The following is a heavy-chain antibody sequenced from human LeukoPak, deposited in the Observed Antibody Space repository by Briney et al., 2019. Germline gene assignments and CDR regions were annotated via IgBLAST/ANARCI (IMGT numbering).Heavy chain of an antibody. V-gene: IGHV4-34*01. D-gene: IGHD5-18*01. CDR1: GGSFSGYY. CDR2: INHSGST. J-gene: IGHJ4*02. Sequence: SETLSLTCAVYGGSFSGYYWSWIRQPQGKGLEWIGEINHSGSTNYNPSLKSRVTISVDTSKNQFSLKLSSVTAADTAVYYCARVYVVDTAMVHFDYWGQGTLVTVSS. CDR3: ARVYVVDTAMVHFDY.